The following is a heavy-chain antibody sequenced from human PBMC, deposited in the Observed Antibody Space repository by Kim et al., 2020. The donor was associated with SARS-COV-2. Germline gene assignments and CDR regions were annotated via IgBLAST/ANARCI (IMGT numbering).Heavy chain of an antibody. Sequence: GESLKISCKGSGYSFTSYWISWVRQMPGKGLEWMGRIDPSDSYTNYSPSFQGHVTISADKSISTAYLQWSSLKASDTAMYYCARLLRNEMAYYCSSTSCYGWWFDPWGQGTLVTVSS. J-gene: IGHJ5*02. CDR2: IDPSDSYT. CDR1: GYSFTSYW. V-gene: IGHV5-10-1*01. CDR3: ARLLRNEMAYYCSSTSCYGWWFDP. D-gene: IGHD2-2*01.